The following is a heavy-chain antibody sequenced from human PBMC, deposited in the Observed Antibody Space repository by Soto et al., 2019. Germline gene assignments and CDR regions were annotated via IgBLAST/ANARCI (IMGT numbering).Heavy chain of an antibody. V-gene: IGHV3-23*01. CDR3: AKRGRAPVAFDY. D-gene: IGHD3-16*01. Sequence: GGSLRLSLAASGFTFSNYAMSWVRQAPGKGLDWVSTISGSGGSTYYADSVKGRFTVSRDNSKHTLYLQINSLRVEDTAIYYCAKRGRAPVAFDYCGQGTLVTVFS. CDR2: ISGSGGST. J-gene: IGHJ4*02. CDR1: GFTFSNYA.